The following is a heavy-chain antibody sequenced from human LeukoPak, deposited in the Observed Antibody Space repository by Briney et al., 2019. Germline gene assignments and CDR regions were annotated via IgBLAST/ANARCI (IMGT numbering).Heavy chain of an antibody. CDR2: INPSGGST. V-gene: IGHV1-46*01. Sequence: GASVKVSCKASGYTFTSYYMHWVRQAPGQGLEWMGIINPSGGSTSYAQKFQGRVTMTRDTSTSTVYMELSSLRSEDTAVYYCARDLSDEDYYDSSGYGAHFDYWGQGTLVTVSS. D-gene: IGHD3-22*01. J-gene: IGHJ4*02. CDR1: GYTFTSYY. CDR3: ARDLSDEDYYDSSGYGAHFDY.